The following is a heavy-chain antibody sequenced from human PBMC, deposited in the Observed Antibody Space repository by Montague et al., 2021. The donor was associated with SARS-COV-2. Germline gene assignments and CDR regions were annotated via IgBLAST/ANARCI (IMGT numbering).Heavy chain of an antibody. D-gene: IGHD3-22*01. CDR1: GGSFSGYY. Sequence: SETLSLTCAVHGGSFSGYYWSWVRQPPGKGLEWTGEINHSGGINYNPSLKSRVTISVDTSKNQFSLKLSSVTAADTAVYYCARVPDYYDSSGYYFDAFDIWGQGTMVTVSS. J-gene: IGHJ3*02. CDR3: ARVPDYYDSSGYYFDAFDI. CDR2: INHSGGI. V-gene: IGHV4-34*01.